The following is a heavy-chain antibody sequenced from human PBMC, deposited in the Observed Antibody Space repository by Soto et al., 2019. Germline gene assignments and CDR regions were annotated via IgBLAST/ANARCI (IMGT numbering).Heavy chain of an antibody. J-gene: IGHJ6*03. CDR3: ARGVTDIVLVPAAMKYMDV. CDR2: INHSGST. Sequence: SETLSLTCAVYGGSFSGYYWSWIRQPPGKGLEWIGEINHSGSTNYNPSLKSRVTISVDTSKNQFSLKLSSVTAADTAVYYCARGVTDIVLVPAAMKYMDVWGKGTTVTVSS. CDR1: GGSFSGYY. V-gene: IGHV4-34*01. D-gene: IGHD2-2*01.